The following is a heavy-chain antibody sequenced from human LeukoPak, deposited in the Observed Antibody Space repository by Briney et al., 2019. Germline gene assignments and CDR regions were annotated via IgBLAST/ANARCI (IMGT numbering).Heavy chain of an antibody. CDR3: AREDIYDYVWGSYRLH. J-gene: IGHJ4*02. CDR1: GGSICSGSYY. CDR2: IYTSGST. D-gene: IGHD3-16*02. V-gene: IGHV4-61*02. Sequence: SQTLSLTCTVSGGSICSGSYYWSWIRQPAGKGLEWIGRIYTSGSTNYNPSFKRRVTISVDTSKNQFSLKLSSVTAADTAVYYCAREDIYDYVWGSYRLHWGQGTLVTVSS.